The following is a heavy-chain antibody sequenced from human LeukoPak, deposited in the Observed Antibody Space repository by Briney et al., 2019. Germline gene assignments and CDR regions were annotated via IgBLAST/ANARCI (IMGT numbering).Heavy chain of an antibody. V-gene: IGHV3-23*01. CDR3: AKTLTTVTKRYWYFDL. Sequence: PGGSLRLSCAASGFTFSSYAMSWVRQAPGNGLEWVSAISGGGGSTYYADSVKGRFTISRDNSKNTLYLQMNSLRAEDTAVYYCAKTLTTVTKRYWYFDLWGRGTLVTVSS. J-gene: IGHJ2*01. CDR2: ISGGGGST. D-gene: IGHD4-17*01. CDR1: GFTFSSYA.